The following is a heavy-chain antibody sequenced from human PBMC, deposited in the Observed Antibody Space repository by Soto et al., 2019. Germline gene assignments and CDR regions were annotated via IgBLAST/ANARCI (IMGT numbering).Heavy chain of an antibody. CDR2: IKGKTDGGTT. V-gene: IGHV3-15*01. CDR3: TTDRPRSLRFLLELPDFDY. J-gene: IGHJ4*02. D-gene: IGHD3-3*01. Sequence: GGSLRLSCAASGFTFSNAWMSWVRQAPGKGLEWVGRIKGKTDGGTTDYAAPVKGRFTISRDDSKNTLYLQMNSLKTEDTAVYYCTTDRPRSLRFLLELPDFDYWGQGTLVTVSS. CDR1: GFTFSNAW.